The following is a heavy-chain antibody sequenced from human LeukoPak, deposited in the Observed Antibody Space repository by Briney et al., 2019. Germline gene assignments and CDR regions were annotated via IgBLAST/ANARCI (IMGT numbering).Heavy chain of an antibody. J-gene: IGHJ4*02. CDR1: GFTFSSYW. CDR3: ARVHYLPPLTIGIDY. V-gene: IGHV3-74*01. CDR2: INSDGSST. D-gene: IGHD3-3*01. Sequence: PGGSLRLSCAASGFTFSSYWMHWVRHAPGKGLVWVSRINSDGSSTSYADSVKGRFTISRDNAKNTLYLQMNSLRAEDTAVYYCARVHYLPPLTIGIDYWGQGTLVTVSS.